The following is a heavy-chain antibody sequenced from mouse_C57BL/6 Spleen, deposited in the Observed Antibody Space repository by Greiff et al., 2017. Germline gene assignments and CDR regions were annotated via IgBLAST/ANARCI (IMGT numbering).Heavy chain of an antibody. CDR1: GYTFTSYW. CDR3: ARWGTAQDGFDY. V-gene: IGHV1-52*01. CDR2: IDPSDSET. J-gene: IGHJ2*01. D-gene: IGHD3-2*02. Sequence: QVHVKQPGAELVRPGSSVKLSCKASGYTFTSYWMHWVKQRPIQGLEWIGNIDPSDSETHYNQKFKDKATLTVDKSSSTAYMQLSSLTSEDSAVYYCARWGTAQDGFDYWGQGTTLTVSS.